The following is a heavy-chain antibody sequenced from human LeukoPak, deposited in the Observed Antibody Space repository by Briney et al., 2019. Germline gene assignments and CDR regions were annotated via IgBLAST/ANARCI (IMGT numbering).Heavy chain of an antibody. D-gene: IGHD4-11*01. CDR3: VRGATTVTGNYFYYYMDV. Sequence: GGSLRLSCAASGFTFSSYWMHWVRQAPGKGLVWVSRINSDGSATGYADSVKGRFTISRDNAKNTVYLQMNSLRAEDTALYYCVRGATTVTGNYFYYYMDVWVKGTTVTV. J-gene: IGHJ6*03. V-gene: IGHV3-74*01. CDR2: INSDGSAT. CDR1: GFTFSSYW.